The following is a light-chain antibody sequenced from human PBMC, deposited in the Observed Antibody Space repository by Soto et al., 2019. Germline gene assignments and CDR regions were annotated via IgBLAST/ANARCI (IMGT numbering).Light chain of an antibody. CDR3: SSYRSSRTVI. CDR2: EVS. CDR1: TSDVGGYNY. V-gene: IGLV2-14*01. Sequence: QSALTQPASVSGSPGQSITSSCTGTTSDVGGYNYVYWYQQHPGKAPKLMIYEVSNRPSGVSNRFSGSKSGNTASLTIYGLQAEDEADYYCSSYRSSRTVIFGGGTKLTVL. J-gene: IGLJ2*01.